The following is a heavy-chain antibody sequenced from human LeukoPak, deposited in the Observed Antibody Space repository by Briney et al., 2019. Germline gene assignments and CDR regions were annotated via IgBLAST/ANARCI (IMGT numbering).Heavy chain of an antibody. CDR2: IYTSGST. V-gene: IGHV4-61*02. J-gene: IGHJ3*02. CDR3: ARGAPFLERLSPRAGAFDI. Sequence: SQTLSLTCTVSGGSISSGSYYWSWIRQPAGKGLEWIGRIYTSGSTNYNPSLKSRVTISVDTSKNQFSLKLSSVTAADTAVYYRARGAPFLERLSPRAGAFDIWGQGTRVTVSS. CDR1: GGSISSGSYY. D-gene: IGHD3-3*02.